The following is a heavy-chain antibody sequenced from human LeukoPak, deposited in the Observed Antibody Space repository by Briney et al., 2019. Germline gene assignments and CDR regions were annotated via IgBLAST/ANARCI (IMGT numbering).Heavy chain of an antibody. J-gene: IGHJ4*02. CDR1: GVSIQSYW. D-gene: IGHD5-18*01. CDR2: IYTTGRT. CDR3: ARSGYTISAYHSDF. Sequence: TSETLSLTCDVSGVSIQSYWWSWVRKPAGKGLEWIGRIYTTGRTNYSPSSQSRVTMSIDVSSNQFSLTLRSVTAADTAVYYCARSGYTISAYHSDFWGQGAPVTVSS. V-gene: IGHV4-4*07.